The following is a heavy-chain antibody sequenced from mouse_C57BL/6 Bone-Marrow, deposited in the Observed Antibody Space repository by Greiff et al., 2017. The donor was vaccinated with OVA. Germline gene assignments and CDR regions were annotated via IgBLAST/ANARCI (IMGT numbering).Heavy chain of an antibody. D-gene: IGHD2-5*01. CDR2: IYPRSGNT. V-gene: IGHV1-81*01. J-gene: IGHJ3*01. CDR1: GYTFTSYG. Sequence: VKLMESGAELARPGASVKLSCKASGYTFTSYGISWVKQRTGQGLEWIGEIYPRSGNTYYNEKFKGKATLTADKSSSTAYMELRSLTSEDSAVYFCARLSNYSFAYWGQGTLVTLSA. CDR3: ARLSNYSFAY.